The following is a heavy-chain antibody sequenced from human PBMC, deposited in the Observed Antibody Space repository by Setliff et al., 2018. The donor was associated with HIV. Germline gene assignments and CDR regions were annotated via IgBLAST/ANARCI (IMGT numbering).Heavy chain of an antibody. V-gene: IGHV4-4*07. J-gene: IGHJ3*02. Sequence: PSETLSLTCSVSGGSMSNYYWSWIRQPAGKGLEWIGHIYHSGSTHYNPSLNSRVAFSVDTSKNQFSLKLYSVTVADTAFYYCARADSSSWFFATFDIWGQGTMVTVSS. CDR2: IYHSGST. CDR3: ARADSSSWFFATFDI. CDR1: GGSMSNYY. D-gene: IGHD6-13*01.